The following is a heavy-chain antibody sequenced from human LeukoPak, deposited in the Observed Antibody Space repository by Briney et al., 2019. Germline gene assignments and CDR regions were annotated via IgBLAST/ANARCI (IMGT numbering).Heavy chain of an antibody. Sequence: GGSLRLSCAASGFTFSSYSMNWVRQAPGKGLEWVSYISSSSSTIYYADSVKGRFTISRDNAKNSLYLQMNSLRAEDTAVYYCAREGRCFTGTSCRWGFDPWGQGTLVTVSS. CDR1: GFTFSSYS. V-gene: IGHV3-48*01. J-gene: IGHJ5*02. CDR3: AREGRCFTGTSCRWGFDP. D-gene: IGHD2-2*01. CDR2: ISSSSSTI.